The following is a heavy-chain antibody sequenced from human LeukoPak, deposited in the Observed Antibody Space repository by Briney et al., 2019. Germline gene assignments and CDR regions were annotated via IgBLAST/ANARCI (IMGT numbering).Heavy chain of an antibody. CDR3: ARESFSGSGGLNWFAP. CDR1: GYTFTGYY. V-gene: IGHV1-2*02. Sequence: ASVQVSCKASGYTFTGYYIHWVRLAPGQGLERMGGLNPDTGNTNYAQKFQARVIMTRDTSINTAYMELRRLRYDDTAMYFCARESFSGSGGLNWFAPWGQGTLVTVSA. J-gene: IGHJ5*02. D-gene: IGHD3-10*01. CDR2: LNPDTGNT.